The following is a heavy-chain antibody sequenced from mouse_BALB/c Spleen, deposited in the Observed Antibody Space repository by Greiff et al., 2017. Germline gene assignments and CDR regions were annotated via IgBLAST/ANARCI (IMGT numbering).Heavy chain of an antibody. CDR3: ARGSYYFDY. Sequence: VQLMESGGGLVQPGGSLKLSCAASGFTFSSYGMSWVRQTPDKRLELVATINSNGGSTYYPDSVKGRFTISRDNAKNTLYLQMSSLKSEDTAMYYCARGSYYFDYWGQGTTLTVSS. CDR1: GFTFSSYG. J-gene: IGHJ2*01. CDR2: INSNGGST. V-gene: IGHV5-6-3*01.